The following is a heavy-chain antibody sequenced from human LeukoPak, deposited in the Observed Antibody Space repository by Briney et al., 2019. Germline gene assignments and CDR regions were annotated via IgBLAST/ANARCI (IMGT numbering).Heavy chain of an antibody. J-gene: IGHJ4*02. Sequence: ASVKVSCKVSGYTLTELSMHWVRQAPGKGLEWMGGFDPEDGETIYAQKFQGRVTMTEDTSTDTAYIELSSLRSEDTAVYYCARESVAATQRDYSFDYWGQGTLVTVSS. CDR1: GYTLTELS. D-gene: IGHD2-15*01. CDR2: FDPEDGET. V-gene: IGHV1-24*01. CDR3: ARESVAATQRDYSFDY.